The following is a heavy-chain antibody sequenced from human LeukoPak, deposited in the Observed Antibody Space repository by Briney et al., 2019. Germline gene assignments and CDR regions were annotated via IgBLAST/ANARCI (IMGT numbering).Heavy chain of an antibody. D-gene: IGHD6-6*01. Sequence: GGSLRLSCAASGFTFDDYTMHWVRQAPGKSLEWVTLISWDGGSTFYADSVKGRFTISRDNSKNSLFLQMNSLRTDDTAFYYWAKGGYSTSSPPDYWGQGTLVTVSS. CDR2: ISWDGGST. CDR3: AKGGYSTSSPPDY. J-gene: IGHJ4*02. CDR1: GFTFDDYT. V-gene: IGHV3-43*01.